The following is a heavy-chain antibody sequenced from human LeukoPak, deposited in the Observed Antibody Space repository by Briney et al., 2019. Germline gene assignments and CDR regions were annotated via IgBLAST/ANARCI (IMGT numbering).Heavy chain of an antibody. J-gene: IGHJ3*01. D-gene: IGHD3-22*01. V-gene: IGHV3-23*01. CDR2: ISGSGGST. CDR3: AKDPPSYYDTSAYYVDAFDV. Sequence: SGGSLRLSCEGSGFTFSSYGMIWVRQAPGKGLEGVSAISGSGGSTYYADSERGRFTISRDNPKNTLYLKMNSLRAEDTAVYYCAKDPPSYYDTSAYYVDAFDVWGQGTMLTVSS. CDR1: GFTFSSYG.